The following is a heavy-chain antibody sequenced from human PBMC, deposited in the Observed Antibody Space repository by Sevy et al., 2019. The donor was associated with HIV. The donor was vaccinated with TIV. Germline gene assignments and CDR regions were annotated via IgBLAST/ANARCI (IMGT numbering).Heavy chain of an antibody. Sequence: GGSLRLSCAASGFTFTYAWMSWVRQAPGKGLEWVGRIKSKADGGTIDYAAPVKGRFTISRDDSKNTVYLQMNSLKTEDTAVYYCSTDPIIVLLVTDGMDVWGQRTTVTVSS. D-gene: IGHD2-8*02. CDR1: GFTFTYAW. J-gene: IGHJ6*02. CDR3: STDPIIVLLVTDGMDV. V-gene: IGHV3-15*01. CDR2: IKSKADGGTI.